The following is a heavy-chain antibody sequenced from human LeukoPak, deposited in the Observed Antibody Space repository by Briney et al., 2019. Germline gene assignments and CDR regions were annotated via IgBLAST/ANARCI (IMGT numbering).Heavy chain of an antibody. CDR3: ARRGGYGGYVFFDY. D-gene: IGHD5-12*01. V-gene: IGHV4-30-4*01. Sequence: SQTLSLTCTVSGGSISSGDYYWSWIRQPPGKGLEWIGYIYYSGSTYYNPSLKSRLTISVDTSKNQFSLKLSSVTAADTAVYYCARRGGYGGYVFFDYWGQGTLVTVSS. CDR2: IYYSGST. CDR1: GGSISSGDYY. J-gene: IGHJ4*02.